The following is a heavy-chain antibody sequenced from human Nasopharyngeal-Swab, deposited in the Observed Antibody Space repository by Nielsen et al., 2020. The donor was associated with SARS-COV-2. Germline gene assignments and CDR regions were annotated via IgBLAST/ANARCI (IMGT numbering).Heavy chain of an antibody. V-gene: IGHV3-23*01. CDR1: GLPFSSYA. CDR3: AKDLLPN. J-gene: IGHJ4*02. Sequence: GGSLRPPLAASGLPFSSYALSWARQAPGKGLEWVSAISGSGGSTYYADSVKGRFTISRDNSKNTLYLQMNSLRAEDTAVYYCAKDLLPNWGQGTLVTVSS. CDR2: ISGSGGST. D-gene: IGHD2-15*01.